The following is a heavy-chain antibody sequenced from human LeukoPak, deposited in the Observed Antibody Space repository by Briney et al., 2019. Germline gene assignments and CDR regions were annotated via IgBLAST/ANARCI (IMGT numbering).Heavy chain of an antibody. D-gene: IGHD3-9*01. V-gene: IGHV1-18*01. J-gene: IGHJ3*02. CDR2: ITAYNGNT. Sequence: ASVKASYTASGSTFTSYGISWVRPAPGQGLEWMGWITAYNGNTNYAKKLQGRVTMTTDTSTSTAYMELRSLRSDDTAVYYCARDFGWLSLDDAFDIWGQGTMVTVSS. CDR1: GSTFTSYG. CDR3: ARDFGWLSLDDAFDI.